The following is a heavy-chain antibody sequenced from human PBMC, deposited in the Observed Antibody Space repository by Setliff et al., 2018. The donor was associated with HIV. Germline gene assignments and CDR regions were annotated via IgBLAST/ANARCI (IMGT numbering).Heavy chain of an antibody. CDR2: INPKSGGT. CDR3: ASWGGSPDGYFYYYMDV. Sequence: ASVKVSCKASGYTFTSYSMHWVRQAPGQRLEWMGRINPKSGGTNYAQRFQGRVTMTRDTSINTVYMELSRLRSDDTAVYYCASWGGSPDGYFYYYMDVWGKGTTVTVSS. J-gene: IGHJ6*03. V-gene: IGHV1-2*06. D-gene: IGHD1-26*01. CDR1: GYTFTSYS.